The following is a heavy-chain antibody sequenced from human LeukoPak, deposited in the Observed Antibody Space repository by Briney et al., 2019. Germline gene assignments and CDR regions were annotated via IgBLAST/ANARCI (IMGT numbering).Heavy chain of an antibody. D-gene: IGHD1-26*01. V-gene: IGHV3-23*01. Sequence: PGGSLRLSCRGSGFIYGNYWMTWVRQAPGKGLEWVSAIRDSGSSTHYADSVKGRFTTSRDNSKYTLFLQMNSLRAEDTAIYYCAKYGPQDSGSSHFDYWGQGALVTVSS. CDR2: IRDSGSST. J-gene: IGHJ4*02. CDR1: GFIYGNYW. CDR3: AKYGPQDSGSSHFDY.